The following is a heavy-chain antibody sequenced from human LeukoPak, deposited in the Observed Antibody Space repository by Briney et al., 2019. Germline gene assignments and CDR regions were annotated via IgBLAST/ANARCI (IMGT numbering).Heavy chain of an antibody. V-gene: IGHV3-23*01. CDR2: ISGSVGST. CDR3: AKVARVTMIVVVISDINWFDP. D-gene: IGHD3-22*01. J-gene: IGHJ5*02. CDR1: GFTFRSYA. Sequence: SGGSLRLSCAASGFTFRSYAMSWVRQAPGTGLEWVSAISGSVGSTYYADSVKGRFTISRDNSKNTLYLQMNSLRAEDTAVYYCAKVARVTMIVVVISDINWFDPWGQGTLVTVSS.